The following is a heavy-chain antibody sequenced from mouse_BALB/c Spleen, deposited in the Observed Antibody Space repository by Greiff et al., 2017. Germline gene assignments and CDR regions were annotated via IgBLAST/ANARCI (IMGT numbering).Heavy chain of an antibody. D-gene: IGHD2-3*01. Sequence: VQLQQSGAELVRSGASVKLSCTASGFNIKDYYMHWVKQRPEQGLEWIGWIDPENGDTEYAPKFQGKATMTADTSSNTAYLQLSSLTSEDTAVYYCNAGGYDKPYWGQGTLVTVSA. CDR2: IDPENGDT. CDR3: NAGGYDKPY. CDR1: GFNIKDYY. J-gene: IGHJ3*01. V-gene: IGHV14-4*02.